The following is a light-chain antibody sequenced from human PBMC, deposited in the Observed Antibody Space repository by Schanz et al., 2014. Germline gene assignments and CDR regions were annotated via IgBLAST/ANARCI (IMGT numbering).Light chain of an antibody. V-gene: IGLV2-14*03. CDR2: HVN. CDR3: AAWDDSLNGWV. CDR1: SSDIGAYSY. Sequence: QSALTQPASVSGSPGQSITISCTGTSSDIGAYSYVSWYQQHPGKAPKLMIYHVNSRPSGVPDRFSGSKSGNTASLTVSGLQAEDEADYYCAAWDDSLNGWVFGGGTKLTVL. J-gene: IGLJ3*02.